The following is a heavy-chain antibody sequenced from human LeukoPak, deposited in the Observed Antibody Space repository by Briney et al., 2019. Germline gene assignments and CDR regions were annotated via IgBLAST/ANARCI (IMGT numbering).Heavy chain of an antibody. J-gene: IGHJ2*01. CDR1: GVSISSSSYY. D-gene: IGHD6-13*01. V-gene: IGHV4-39*01. CDR2: IYYSEST. Sequence: SETLSLTCTVSGVSISSSSYYWGWIRQPPGKGLEWIGSIYYSESTYFNPSLKSRVTISVDTSKSQFSLRLNSVTAADTAVYYCARHRVHRGYSNAGTYWDFDLWGRGTLVTVSS. CDR3: ARHRVHRGYSNAGTYWDFDL.